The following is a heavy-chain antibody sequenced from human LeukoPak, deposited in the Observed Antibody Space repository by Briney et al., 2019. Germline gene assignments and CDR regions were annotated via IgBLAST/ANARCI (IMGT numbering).Heavy chain of an antibody. J-gene: IGHJ4*02. D-gene: IGHD1-26*01. CDR1: GFTFSSYE. V-gene: IGHV3-48*03. Sequence: GGSLRLSXAASGFTFSSYEMNWVRQAPGKGLEWVSYISSGGSTIYYADSVKGRFTISRDNAKNSLYLQMNSLRAEDTAVYYCARAGIGVGVTTADYWGQGTLVTVSS. CDR2: ISSGGSTI. CDR3: ARAGIGVGVTTADY.